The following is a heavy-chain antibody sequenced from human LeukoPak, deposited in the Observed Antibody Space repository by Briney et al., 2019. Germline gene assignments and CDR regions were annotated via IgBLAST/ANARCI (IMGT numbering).Heavy chain of an antibody. J-gene: IGHJ4*02. CDR3: ARDYGSGIDC. CDR1: GLTFSSYG. Sequence: GGSLRLSCAASGLTFSSYGVHWVRQAPGKGLEWVALIWFDGSNKYYVDSVKGRFTISRDNSKNTLYLQMNSLRAEDTAVYYCARDYGSGIDCWGQGTLVTVSS. D-gene: IGHD3-10*01. CDR2: IWFDGSNK. V-gene: IGHV3-33*01.